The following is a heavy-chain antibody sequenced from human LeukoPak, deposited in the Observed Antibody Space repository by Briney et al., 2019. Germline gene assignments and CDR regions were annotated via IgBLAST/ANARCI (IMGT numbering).Heavy chain of an antibody. CDR1: GFTFSSYW. V-gene: IGHV3-74*01. Sequence: GGSLRLSCAAAGFTFSSYWMHWVRQAPGKGLVWVSRINTDGTSTIYADSVKGRFTISRDNAKNTLCLQMNSLRAEDTAVYACARGNEWAFDYWAQGTLVTVSS. CDR2: INTDGTST. J-gene: IGHJ4*02. CDR3: ARGNEWAFDY. D-gene: IGHD1-26*01.